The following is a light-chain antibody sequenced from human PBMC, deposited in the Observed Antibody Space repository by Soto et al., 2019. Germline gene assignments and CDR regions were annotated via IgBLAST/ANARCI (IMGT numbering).Light chain of an antibody. Sequence: SYELTQPPSVSVAPGKTARITCGGDNIGSKDVHWYQQKPGQAPVLVISYDSDRPSGIPERFSGSNSGNTATLTISWVEAGDEADYYCQVSHSSGDSVVFGGGTQLTVL. V-gene: IGLV3-21*04. CDR2: YDS. CDR3: QVSHSSGDSVV. CDR1: NIGSKD. J-gene: IGLJ2*01.